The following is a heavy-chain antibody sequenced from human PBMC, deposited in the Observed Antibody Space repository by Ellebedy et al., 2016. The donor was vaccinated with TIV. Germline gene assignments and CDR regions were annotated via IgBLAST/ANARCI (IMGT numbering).Heavy chain of an antibody. J-gene: IGHJ4*02. CDR2: IFGSGGGI. CDR3: AKDRTSGDGYWVFDQ. D-gene: IGHD5-18*01. Sequence: PGGSLRLSCAASGFTFSRYAMSWVRQAPGKGLEWVSGIFGSGGGISYADSVKGRFTISRDNSESMVHLQMNSLRPEDTAVYYCAKDRTSGDGYWVFDQWGQGTLVTVSS. V-gene: IGHV3-23*01. CDR1: GFTFSRYA.